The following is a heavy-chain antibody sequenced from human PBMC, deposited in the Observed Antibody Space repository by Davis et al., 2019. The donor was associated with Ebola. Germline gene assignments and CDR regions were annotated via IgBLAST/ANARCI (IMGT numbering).Heavy chain of an antibody. CDR3: AIGGGSCYSDCDAFDI. D-gene: IGHD2-15*01. CDR1: GYTFTSYD. J-gene: IGHJ3*02. Sequence: ASVKVSCKASGYTFTSYDINWVRQATGQGLEWMGWMNPNSGNTGYAQKFQGRVTMTRDTSISTAYMELSSLRSEDTAVYYCAIGGGSCYSDCDAFDIWGQGTMVTVSS. CDR2: MNPNSGNT. V-gene: IGHV1-8*01.